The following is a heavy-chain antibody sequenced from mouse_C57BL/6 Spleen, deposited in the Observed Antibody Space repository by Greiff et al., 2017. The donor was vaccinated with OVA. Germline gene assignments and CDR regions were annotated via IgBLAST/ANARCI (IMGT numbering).Heavy chain of an antibody. D-gene: IGHD1-1*01. CDR3: ARSTVVAPWYFDV. CDR1: GYAFSSSW. V-gene: IGHV1-82*01. J-gene: IGHJ1*03. Sequence: VQLQQSGPELVKPGASVKISCKASGYAFSSSWMNWVKQRPGKGLEWIGRIYPGDGDTNYNGKFKGKATLTADKSSSTAYMQLSSLTSEDSAVXFCARSTVVAPWYFDVWGTGTTVTVSS. CDR2: IYPGDGDT.